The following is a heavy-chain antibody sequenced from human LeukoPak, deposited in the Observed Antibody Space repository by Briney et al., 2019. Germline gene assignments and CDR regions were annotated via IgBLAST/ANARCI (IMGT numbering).Heavy chain of an antibody. D-gene: IGHD3-10*01. CDR1: RFTFSSYA. CDR3: ARDRTLEFGDLLSHPYGMDV. J-gene: IGHJ6*02. Sequence: GGSLRLSCAASRFTFSSYAMHWVRPAPGKGVAWVAVISYDGSSKYSADSVKDRFTNFRDNSQNTLYPEMNILRAEDTAVFYRARDRTLEFGDLLSHPYGMDVWGQETTVTVSS. V-gene: IGHV3-30-3*01. CDR2: ISYDGSSK.